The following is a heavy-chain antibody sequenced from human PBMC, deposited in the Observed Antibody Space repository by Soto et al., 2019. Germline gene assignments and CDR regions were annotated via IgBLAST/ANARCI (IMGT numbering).Heavy chain of an antibody. D-gene: IGHD1-7*01. J-gene: IGHJ5*02. CDR1: GYTFTGYY. V-gene: IGHV1-2*02. CDR2: FNPDSGGT. Sequence: GASVKVSCKASGYTFTGYYMHWVRQAPGQGLEWMGWFNPDSGGTNYAQRFQGRVTMTRDTSISTAYMELSRLTSDDTAVYYCARDRTGTNPYNWFDPWGQGTLVTVSS. CDR3: ARDRTGTNPYNWFDP.